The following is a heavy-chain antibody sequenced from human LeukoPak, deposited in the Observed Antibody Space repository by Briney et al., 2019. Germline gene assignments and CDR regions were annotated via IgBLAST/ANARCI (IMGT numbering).Heavy chain of an antibody. CDR1: GYTFTGYY. V-gene: IGHV1-2*02. CDR3: ARESAQQLVGGAFDI. J-gene: IGHJ3*02. Sequence: GASVKVSCKASGYTFTGYYMHWVRQAPGQGLEWMGCINPNSGGTNYAQKFQGRVTMTRDTSISTAYMELSRLRSDDTAVYYCARESAQQLVGGAFDIWGQGTMVTVSS. D-gene: IGHD6-13*01. CDR2: INPNSGGT.